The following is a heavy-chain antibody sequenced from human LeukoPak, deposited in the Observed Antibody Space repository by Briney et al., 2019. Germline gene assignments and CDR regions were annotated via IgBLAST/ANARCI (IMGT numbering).Heavy chain of an antibody. CDR2: ISYDGSNK. J-gene: IGHJ3*02. CDR3: ARSYDGFDI. CDR1: GFTFSSYA. Sequence: SGGSLRLSCAASGFTFSSYAMHWVRQAPGKGLEWVAVISYDGSNKYYADSVKGRFTISRDNSKNTLYLQMNSLRAEDTAVYYCARSYDGFDIWGQGTMVTVSS. V-gene: IGHV3-30-3*01.